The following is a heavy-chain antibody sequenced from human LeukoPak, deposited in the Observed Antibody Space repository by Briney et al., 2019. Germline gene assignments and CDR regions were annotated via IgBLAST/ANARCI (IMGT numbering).Heavy chain of an antibody. V-gene: IGHV5-51*01. Sequence: GESLKISCKGSGYSFTSYWIAWVRQMPGKGLEWMGIIYPGDSDARYSPPFQGQVTTSADKSISTAYLQWRTLKASDTAMYYCARQPDTSGFPNYWGQGTLVTVSS. D-gene: IGHD3-22*01. CDR1: GYSFTSYW. CDR3: ARQPDTSGFPNY. CDR2: IYPGDSDA. J-gene: IGHJ4*02.